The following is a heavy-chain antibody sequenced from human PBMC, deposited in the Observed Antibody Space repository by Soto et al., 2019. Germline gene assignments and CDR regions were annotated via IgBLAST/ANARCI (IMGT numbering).Heavy chain of an antibody. V-gene: IGHV4-39*02. D-gene: IGHD2-15*01. CDR2: IYYDGSI. Sequence: SETLSLTCTVSGGSINSNNYYWAWIRQPPGKGLALIASIYYDGSIYYNTSLKSGVTISRDASKNQFSLRLTSVTAADTAVYYCATVVVAATLNTDFDXWGQGTLVTVSX. CDR1: GGSINSNNYY. CDR3: ATVVVAATLNTDFDX. J-gene: IGHJ4*02.